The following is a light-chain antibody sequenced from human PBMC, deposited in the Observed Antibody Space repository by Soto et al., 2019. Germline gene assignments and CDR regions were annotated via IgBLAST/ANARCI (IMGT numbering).Light chain of an antibody. Sequence: QSMLTQPPSVSGAPGQRVTISCTGSSSNIGAGYDVHWYQQLPGTAPKLLIYGNSNRPSGVPDRFSGSKSGTSASLAITGLQAEDEADYYCQSYDSTGHVVFGGGTKLTVL. CDR3: QSYDSTGHVV. V-gene: IGLV1-40*01. J-gene: IGLJ2*01. CDR2: GNS. CDR1: SSNIGAGYD.